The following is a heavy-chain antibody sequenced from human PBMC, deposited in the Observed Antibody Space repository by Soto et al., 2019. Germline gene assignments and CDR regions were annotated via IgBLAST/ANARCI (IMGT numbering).Heavy chain of an antibody. V-gene: IGHV4-39*01. CDR3: AASSSSWSHFDY. J-gene: IGHJ4*02. CDR2: IYYSGST. Sequence: PSETLSLTCTVSGGSISSSSYYWGWIRQPPGKGLEWIGSIYYSGSTYYNPSLKSRVTISVDTSKNQFSLKLSSVTAADTAVYYCAASSSSWSHFDYWGQGTLVTVSS. CDR1: GGSISSSSYY. D-gene: IGHD6-13*01.